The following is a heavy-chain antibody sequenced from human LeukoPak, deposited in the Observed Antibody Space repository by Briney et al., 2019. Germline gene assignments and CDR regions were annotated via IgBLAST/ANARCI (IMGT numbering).Heavy chain of an antibody. CDR2: INTDGSST. J-gene: IGHJ1*01. CDR1: GFTFSSYW. CDR3: ARGSGSYHEYFQH. Sequence: GGSLRLSCAASGFTFSSYWMHWVRQAPGKGLVWVSRINTDGSSTSYADSVKGRFTISRDNAKNSLYLQMKSLRAEDTAVYYCARGSGSYHEYFQHWGQGTLVTVSS. D-gene: IGHD1-26*01. V-gene: IGHV3-74*01.